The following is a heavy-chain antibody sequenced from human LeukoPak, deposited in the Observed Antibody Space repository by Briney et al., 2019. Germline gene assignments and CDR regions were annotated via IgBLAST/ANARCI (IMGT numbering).Heavy chain of an antibody. J-gene: IGHJ2*01. CDR3: ARGKWGRPCNTQRYPWHFEM. Sequence: SETLSLTCAVYGGSFSDDDWSWIRQPLGKGLEWLGEISHSGSTNCNPSLESRVTMSVDTSKNQFSLNLKSATAADTGVYFCARGKWGRPCNTQRYPWHFEMWGRGTLVTVSS. V-gene: IGHV4-34*01. D-gene: IGHD1-26*01. CDR2: ISHSGST. CDR1: GGSFSDDD.